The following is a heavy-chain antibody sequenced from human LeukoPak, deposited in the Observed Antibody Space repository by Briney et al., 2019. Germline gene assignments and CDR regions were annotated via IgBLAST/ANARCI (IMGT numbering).Heavy chain of an antibody. CDR3: ARHLVVVTAIRPNWFDR. V-gene: IGHV4-39*01. J-gene: IGHJ5*02. CDR2: IYYSGST. Sequence: PSETLSLTCTVSGGSISSSSYYWGWIRQPPGKGLEWIGSIYYSGSTYYNPSLKSRVTISVDTSKNQFSLKLSSVTAADTAVYYCARHLVVVTAIRPNWFDRWGQGTLVTVSS. D-gene: IGHD2-21*02. CDR1: GGSISSSSYY.